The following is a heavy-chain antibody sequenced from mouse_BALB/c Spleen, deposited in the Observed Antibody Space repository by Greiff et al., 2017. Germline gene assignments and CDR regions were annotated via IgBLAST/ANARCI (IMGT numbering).Heavy chain of an antibody. CDR2: IDPSDSYT. CDR1: GYTFTSYW. D-gene: IGHD1-1*01. V-gene: IGHV1S127*01. J-gene: IGHJ4*01. CDR3: TRWGFITTVVADAMDY. Sequence: QVQLQQPGAELVKPGASVKMSCKASGYTFTSYWMHWVKQRPGQGLEWIGVIDPSDSYTSYNQKFKGKATLTVDTSSSTAYMQLSSLTSEDSAVYYCTRWGFITTVVADAMDYWGQGTSVTVSS.